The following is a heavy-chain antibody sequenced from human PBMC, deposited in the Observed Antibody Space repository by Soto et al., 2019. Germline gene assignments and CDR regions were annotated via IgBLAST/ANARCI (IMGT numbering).Heavy chain of an antibody. Sequence: EVQLVESGGGLVQPGGSLRLSCAASGFTFSNYWMTWVRQAPGKGLEWVASIKEDGSEKYNVDSVKGRFTISRDNAENSMSLQMNSLRVEDTAIYYCARSVSTIGGYWGQGILVTVSS. V-gene: IGHV3-7*01. CDR2: IKEDGSEK. CDR3: ARSVSTIGGY. D-gene: IGHD3-16*01. J-gene: IGHJ4*02. CDR1: GFTFSNYW.